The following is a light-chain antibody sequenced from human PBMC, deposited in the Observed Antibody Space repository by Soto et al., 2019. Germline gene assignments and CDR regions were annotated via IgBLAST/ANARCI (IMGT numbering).Light chain of an antibody. V-gene: IGKV4-1*01. CDR3: QQYYNTKYT. CDR2: WAS. J-gene: IGKJ2*01. Sequence: DIVMTQSPDSLAVSLGERATINCKSSQSVLHSSNNKNYLAWYQQKPGQPPKLLIYWASIRESGVPDRFSGSGSWTDFTLTISSLQAEDVAVYYCQQYYNTKYTFGQGTKLEIK. CDR1: QSVLHSSNNKNY.